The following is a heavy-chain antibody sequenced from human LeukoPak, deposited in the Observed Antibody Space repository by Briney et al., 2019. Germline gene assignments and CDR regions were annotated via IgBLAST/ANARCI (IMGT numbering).Heavy chain of an antibody. J-gene: IGHJ2*01. D-gene: IGHD3-3*01. CDR3: ARHGGYYDFWSGNLYFDL. CDR2: DSDT. Sequence: DSDTRYSPSFQGQVTISADKSISTAYLQWSSLKASDTAMYYCARHGGYYDFWSGNLYFDLWGRGTLVTVSS. V-gene: IGHV5-51*01.